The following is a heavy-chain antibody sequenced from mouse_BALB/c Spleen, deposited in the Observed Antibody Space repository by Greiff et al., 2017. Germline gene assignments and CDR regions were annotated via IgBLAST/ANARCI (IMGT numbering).Heavy chain of an antibody. V-gene: IGHV1-77*01. CDR2: IYPGSGST. J-gene: IGHJ4*01. D-gene: IGHD2-14*01. CDR1: GYTFTDYV. Sequence: QVQLKESGPELVKPGASVKMSCKASGYTFTDYVISWVKQRTGQGLEWIGEIYPGSGSTYYNEKFKGKATLTADKSSNTAYMQLSSLTSEDSAVYFCARRYRSIYAMDYWGQGTSVTVSS. CDR3: ARRYRSIYAMDY.